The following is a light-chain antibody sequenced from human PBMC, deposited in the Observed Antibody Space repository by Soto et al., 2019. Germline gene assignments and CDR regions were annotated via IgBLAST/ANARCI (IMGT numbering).Light chain of an antibody. CDR2: AAS. CDR1: QGISNY. Sequence: DIQMTQSPSSLSASVGDRVTITCRASQGISNYLVWYQQKPGKVPKLLIHAASTLQSGVPSRFSGSGSGTDFTLTITSLQPEDVATYYCQKYNRAPWTFGQGTKVEIK. CDR3: QKYNRAPWT. J-gene: IGKJ1*01. V-gene: IGKV1-27*01.